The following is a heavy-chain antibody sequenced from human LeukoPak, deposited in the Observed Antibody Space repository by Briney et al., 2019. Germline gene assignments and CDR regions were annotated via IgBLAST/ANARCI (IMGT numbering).Heavy chain of an antibody. CDR1: GGSFSGYY. CDR3: AGTLGDPNNSDISVYYYYYGMDV. V-gene: IGHV4-34*01. J-gene: IGHJ6*02. Sequence: PSETLSLTCAVYGGSFSGYYWSWIRQPPGKGLEWIGEINHSGSTNYNPSLESRVTMSVDTSKNQFSLKLSSVTAADTAVYYCAGTLGDPNNSDISVYYYYYGMDVWGQGTTVTVS. D-gene: IGHD3-22*01. CDR2: INHSGST.